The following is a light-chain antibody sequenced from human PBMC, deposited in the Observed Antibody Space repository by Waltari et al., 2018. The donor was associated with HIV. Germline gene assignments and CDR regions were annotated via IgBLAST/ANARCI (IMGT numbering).Light chain of an antibody. Sequence: EIVLTQSPGTLSLSPGDRATLSCWASQTVSSKYLAWYQQKPGPAPRLLIYGASSKAADIPDGFSGSGSGTEFTLTSSRLEPDDFAVYYCEQYGGSPLYTFGQGTKLEIK. CDR2: GAS. CDR3: EQYGGSPLYT. CDR1: QTVSSKY. V-gene: IGKV3-20*01. J-gene: IGKJ2*01.